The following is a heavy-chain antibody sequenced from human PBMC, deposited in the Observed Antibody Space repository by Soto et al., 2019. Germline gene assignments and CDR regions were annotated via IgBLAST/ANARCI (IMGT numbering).Heavy chain of an antibody. V-gene: IGHV3-30*18. D-gene: IGHD6-19*01. Sequence: PGGSLRLSCAASGFTFSSYGMHWVLQAPGKGLEWVAVISYDGSNKYYADSVKGRFTISRDNSKNTLYLQMNSLRAEDTAVYYCAKDRDSSGPGYWGQGTLVTVSS. J-gene: IGHJ4*02. CDR1: GFTFSSYG. CDR3: AKDRDSSGPGY. CDR2: ISYDGSNK.